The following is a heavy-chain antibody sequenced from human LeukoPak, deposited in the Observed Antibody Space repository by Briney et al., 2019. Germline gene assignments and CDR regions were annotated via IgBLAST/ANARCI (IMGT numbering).Heavy chain of an antibody. CDR1: GFTFSSYA. Sequence: GGSLRLSCAASGFTFSSYAMHWVRQAPGKGLEWVAVISYDGSNKYYADSVKGRFTISRDRSKNTLYLQMGSLRAEDMAVYYCARPNARNPSIFGVVSLPGPFDYWGQGTLVTVSS. D-gene: IGHD3-3*01. CDR2: ISYDGSNK. CDR3: ARPNARNPSIFGVVSLPGPFDY. J-gene: IGHJ4*02. V-gene: IGHV3-30*14.